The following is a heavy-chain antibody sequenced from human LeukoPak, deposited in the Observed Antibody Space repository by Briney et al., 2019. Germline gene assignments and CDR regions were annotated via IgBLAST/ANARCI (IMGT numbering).Heavy chain of an antibody. CDR2: INPRRGDI. Sequence: ASVKVSCKASGYTFTGYYMHWVRQAPGQGLERMGWINPRRGDINYAQKFQGRVTMTRDTSISTVYMEVSRLRSDDTAIYYCAREWRDVVATAHSLAPTYYYYYMDVWGKGTTVTVSS. V-gene: IGHV1-2*02. CDR1: GYTFTGYY. D-gene: IGHD5-12*01. J-gene: IGHJ6*03. CDR3: AREWRDVVATAHSLAPTYYYYYMDV.